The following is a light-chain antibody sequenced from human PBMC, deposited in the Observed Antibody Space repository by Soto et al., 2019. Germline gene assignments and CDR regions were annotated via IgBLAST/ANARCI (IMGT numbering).Light chain of an antibody. CDR2: AAS. J-gene: IGKJ1*01. V-gene: IGKV1-17*01. CDR3: VQHATLPWT. CDR1: QVIGNL. Sequence: DIQMTQSPSSLSASVGDRVTITCRASQVIGNLLGWYQQKPGKVPKRLVYAASSLHTGVPSRFSGSGSMTDFTLTISSLQPEDCETYYFVQHATLPWTFGQGTQVEIK.